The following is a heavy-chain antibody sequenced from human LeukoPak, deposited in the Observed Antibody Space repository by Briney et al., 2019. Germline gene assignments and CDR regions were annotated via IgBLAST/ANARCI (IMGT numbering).Heavy chain of an antibody. CDR1: GGSISSYY. V-gene: IGHV4-59*01. J-gene: IGHJ3*02. Sequence: SETLSLTCTVSGGSISSYYWSWIRQPPGKGLEWIGYVYYIGNTNYNPSLKSRVTLSVDTSKNQFSLNLYSVTAADAAVYYCARGNDLDAFDIWGQGTMVTVSS. CDR2: VYYIGNT. D-gene: IGHD2-21*02. CDR3: ARGNDLDAFDI.